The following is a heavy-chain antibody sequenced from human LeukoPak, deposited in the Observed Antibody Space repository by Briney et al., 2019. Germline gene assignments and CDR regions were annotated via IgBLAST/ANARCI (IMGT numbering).Heavy chain of an antibody. CDR3: ARVWDDGSGSYYLYYGMDV. D-gene: IGHD3-10*01. V-gene: IGHV4-59*01. J-gene: IGHJ6*02. CDR2: IYYTGST. CDR1: GGSISSSY. Sequence: SETLSLTCTVSGGSISSSYWSWIRQSPGKGLEWIGNIYYTGSTDYNPSLESRVTISVDTSKNQFSLKLSSVTAADTAVYYCARVWDDGSGSYYLYYGMDVWGQGTTVTVSS.